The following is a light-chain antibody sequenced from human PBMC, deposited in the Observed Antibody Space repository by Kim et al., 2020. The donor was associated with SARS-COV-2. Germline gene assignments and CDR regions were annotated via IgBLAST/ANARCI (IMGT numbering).Light chain of an antibody. Sequence: SPSVRDRVTITCRASQSISSWLAWYQQKPGKAPKLLIYKASSLESGVPSRFSGSGSGTEFTLTISSLQPDDFATYYCQQYNSYWTFGQGTKVEIK. CDR3: QQYNSYWT. J-gene: IGKJ1*01. V-gene: IGKV1-5*03. CDR2: KAS. CDR1: QSISSW.